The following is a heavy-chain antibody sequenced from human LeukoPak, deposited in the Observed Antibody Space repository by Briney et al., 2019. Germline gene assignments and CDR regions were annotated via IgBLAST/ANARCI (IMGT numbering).Heavy chain of an antibody. Sequence: GGSLRLSCAASGFTFSSYAMSWVRQAPGKGLEWVSTISGSGGNTYYADSVKGRFTISRDNSDNTLYLQMNSLRAEDTAVYYCAKDRPNYYGSNGHYYKLNGDCWGQGTLVTVSS. CDR3: AKDRPNYYGSNGHYYKLNGDC. CDR1: GFTFSSYA. CDR2: ISGSGGNT. J-gene: IGHJ4*02. V-gene: IGHV3-23*01. D-gene: IGHD3-22*01.